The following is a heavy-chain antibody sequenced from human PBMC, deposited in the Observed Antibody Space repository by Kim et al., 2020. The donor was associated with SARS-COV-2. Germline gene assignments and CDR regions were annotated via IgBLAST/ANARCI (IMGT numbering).Heavy chain of an antibody. Sequence: SETLSLTCTVSGGSISSYYWSWIRQPPGKGLEWIGYIYYSGSTNYNPSLKSRVTISVDTSKNQFSLKLSSVTAADTAVYYCAREYSSSPWAPYYFDYWGQGTLVTVSS. CDR1: GGSISSYY. CDR3: AREYSSSPWAPYYFDY. J-gene: IGHJ4*02. D-gene: IGHD6-6*01. CDR2: IYYSGST. V-gene: IGHV4-59*01.